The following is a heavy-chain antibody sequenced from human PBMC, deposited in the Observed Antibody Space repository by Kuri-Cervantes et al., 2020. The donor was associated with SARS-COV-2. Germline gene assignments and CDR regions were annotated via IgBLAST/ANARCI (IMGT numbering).Heavy chain of an antibody. V-gene: IGHV1-24*01. D-gene: IGHD2-15*01. CDR2: FDPEDGET. Sequence: ASVKVSCKASGYTFTSYGISWVRQAPGKGLEWMGGFDPEDGETIYAQKFQGRVTMTEDTSTDTAYMELSSLRSEDTAVYYCATFPPELHCSGGSCYSGDYWGQGTLVTVSS. J-gene: IGHJ4*02. CDR1: GYTFTSYG. CDR3: ATFPPELHCSGGSCYSGDY.